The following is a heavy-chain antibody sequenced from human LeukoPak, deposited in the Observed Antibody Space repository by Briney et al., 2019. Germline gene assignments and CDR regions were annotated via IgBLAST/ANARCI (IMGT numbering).Heavy chain of an antibody. CDR3: TRDRAGRQAWVEFDL. CDR1: GFTVTNEK. CDR2: INADGVA. J-gene: IGHJ4*02. Sequence: GGALRLSCTVSGFTVTNEKMDWVRPAPGKGPEWVALINADGVAVYADSAKGRFTISRDTSRNMVYLQMNSLRREDSALYYCTRDRAGRQAWVEFDLWGQGTLVTVSS. V-gene: IGHV3-53*05. D-gene: IGHD3-10*01.